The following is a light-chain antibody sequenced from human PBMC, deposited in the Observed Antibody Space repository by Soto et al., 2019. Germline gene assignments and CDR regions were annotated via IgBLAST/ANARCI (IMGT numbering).Light chain of an antibody. CDR1: QCIGRW. V-gene: IGKV1-5*01. Sequence: DIQMTQSPSTLSASVGDRVTITCRASQCIGRWLDWYQQKPGKAPRLLIHDVSSLQSGVPSRFSSSGSGTVFPLTIICLQPDDFASYYCLKYDSRYTIGQGTKVESK. CDR2: DVS. J-gene: IGKJ2*01. CDR3: LKYDSRYT.